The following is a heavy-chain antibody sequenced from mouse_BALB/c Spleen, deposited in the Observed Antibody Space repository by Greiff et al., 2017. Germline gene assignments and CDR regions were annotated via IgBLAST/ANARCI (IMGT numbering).Heavy chain of an antibody. CDR1: GFNIKDTY. CDR3: ARDGNYYAMDY. Sequence: EVQLKQSGAELVKPGASVKLSCTASGFNIKDTYMHWVKQRPEQGLEWIGRIDPANGNTKYDPKFQGKATITADTSSNTAYLQLSSLTSEDTAVYYCARDGNYYAMDYWGQGTSVTVSS. V-gene: IGHV14-3*02. J-gene: IGHJ4*01. CDR2: IDPANGNT. D-gene: IGHD1-1*01.